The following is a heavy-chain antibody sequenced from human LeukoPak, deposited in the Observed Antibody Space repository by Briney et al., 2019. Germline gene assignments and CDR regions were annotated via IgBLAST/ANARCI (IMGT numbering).Heavy chain of an antibody. V-gene: IGHV4-30-4*01. CDR1: GGSISSGDYY. CDR3: ARQAYYYDSSGYSTLFDY. D-gene: IGHD3-22*01. CDR2: IYYSGST. J-gene: IGHJ4*02. Sequence: SVTLSLTCTVSGGSISSGDYYWSWIRQPPGKGLEWIGYIYYSGSTYYNPSLKSRVTISVDTSKNQFSLKLSSVTAADTAVYYCARQAYYYDSSGYSTLFDYWGQGTLVTVSS.